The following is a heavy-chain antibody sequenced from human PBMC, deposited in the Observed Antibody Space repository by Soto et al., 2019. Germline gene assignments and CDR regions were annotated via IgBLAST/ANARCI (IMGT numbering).Heavy chain of an antibody. J-gene: IGHJ4*02. Sequence: QVQLQESGPGLVKPSETLSLTCTVSGGSISSYYWSWIRQPPGKGLEWIGYSYYSGNTNYNPSLKIRVTISVDTSKNQFSLKLSSVTAADTAVYYCARRYGDCFDFWGQGTLVTVSS. CDR2: SYYSGNT. V-gene: IGHV4-59*08. CDR3: ARRYGDCFDF. D-gene: IGHD4-17*01. CDR1: GGSISSYY.